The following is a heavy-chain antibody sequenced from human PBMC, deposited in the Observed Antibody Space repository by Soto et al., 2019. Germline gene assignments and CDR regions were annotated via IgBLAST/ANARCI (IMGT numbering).Heavy chain of an antibody. CDR2: INGDGASL. CDR3: AREGSLGLDV. Sequence: EVRLEEAGGGFVQPGGSLRVSCSGSGFIFSSFWMHWVRQGPGKGLEWVSRINGDGASLAYADSVKGRFSISRDKVKNTLHLQMNSLGADVTAVYFCAREGSLGLDVWGRGTTVTVSS. V-gene: IGHV3-74*03. CDR1: GFIFSSFW. D-gene: IGHD3-10*01. J-gene: IGHJ6*02.